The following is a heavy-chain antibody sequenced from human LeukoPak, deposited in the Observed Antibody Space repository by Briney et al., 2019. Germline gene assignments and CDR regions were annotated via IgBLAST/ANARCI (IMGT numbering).Heavy chain of an antibody. CDR2: ISGSGSTT. CDR3: AKSHTSSWRNFDY. Sequence: GGSLRLSCAASGFTFSSYAMSWVRQAPGKGLEWVSAISGSGSTTYYADSVKGRFTISRDNAKNTLYLQMNSLRAEDTAVYYCAKSHTSSWRNFDYLGQGTLVTVSS. CDR1: GFTFSSYA. J-gene: IGHJ4*02. V-gene: IGHV3-23*01. D-gene: IGHD6-13*01.